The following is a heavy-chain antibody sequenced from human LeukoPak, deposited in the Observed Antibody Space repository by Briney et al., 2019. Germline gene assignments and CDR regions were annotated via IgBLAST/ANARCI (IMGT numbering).Heavy chain of an antibody. CDR1: GYTFTSYG. V-gene: IGHV1-2*02. Sequence: ASVKVSCKASGYTFTSYGISWVRQAPGQGLEWMGWINPNSGGTDYAQKFQGRVTMTRDTSISTAYMELSRLRSDDTAVYYCARGRHSGSYYGYFDYWGQGTLVTVSS. D-gene: IGHD1-26*01. CDR2: INPNSGGT. J-gene: IGHJ4*02. CDR3: ARGRHSGSYYGYFDY.